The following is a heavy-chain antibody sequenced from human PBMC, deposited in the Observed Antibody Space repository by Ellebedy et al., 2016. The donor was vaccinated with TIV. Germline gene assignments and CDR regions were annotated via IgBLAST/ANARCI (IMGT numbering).Heavy chain of an antibody. CDR2: INGDGSST. CDR1: GFTFSIYW. J-gene: IGHJ4*02. V-gene: IGHV3-74*01. D-gene: IGHD2-2*02. Sequence: PGGSLRLSCAASGFTFSIYWMHWVRQAPGKGLVWVSRINGDGSSTNYADSVKGRFTISRDNSKNTLYLQMSSLRAEDTAVYYCVKDSISCCYRQFDYWGQGTLVTVSS. CDR3: VKDSISCCYRQFDY.